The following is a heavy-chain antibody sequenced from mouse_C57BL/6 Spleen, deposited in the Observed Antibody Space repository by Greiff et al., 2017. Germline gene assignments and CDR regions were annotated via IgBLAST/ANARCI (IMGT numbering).Heavy chain of an antibody. CDR1: GYTFTSYW. CDR3: ANSGVYHWYFDV. CDR2: IDPSASGT. J-gene: IGHJ1*03. Sequence: QVQLQQSGAELVRPGSSVKLSCKASGYTFTSYWMDWVKQRPGQGLECIGNIDPSASGTHYNQKFKDKATLTVDKPSSTAYMQLSSLTSEDSAVXYCANSGVYHWYFDVWGTGTTVTVAS. V-gene: IGHV1-61*01.